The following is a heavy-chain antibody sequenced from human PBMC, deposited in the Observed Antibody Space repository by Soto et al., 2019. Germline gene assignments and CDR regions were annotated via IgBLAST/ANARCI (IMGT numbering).Heavy chain of an antibody. J-gene: IGHJ5*02. CDR1: GGSISSYY. Sequence: SETLSLTCTVSGGSISSYYWSWIRQPPGKGLEWIGYIYYSGSTNYNPSLKSRVTISVDTSKNQFSLKLSSVTAADTAVYYCARDSEAAAGSGFDPWGQGTLVTVS. CDR2: IYYSGST. V-gene: IGHV4-59*01. CDR3: ARDSEAAAGSGFDP. D-gene: IGHD6-13*01.